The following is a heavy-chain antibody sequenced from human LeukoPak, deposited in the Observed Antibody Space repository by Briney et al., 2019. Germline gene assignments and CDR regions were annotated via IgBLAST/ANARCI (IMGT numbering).Heavy chain of an antibody. CDR2: INHSGST. CDR1: GGSFSGYY. Sequence: KPSETLSLTCAVYGGSFSGYYWSWIRQPPGRGLEWIAEINHSGSTNYNPSLKSRVTISVDTSKNQFSLKLSSVTAADTAVYYCARGWVTILGVVIGPDYWGQGTLVTVSS. V-gene: IGHV4-34*01. CDR3: ARGWVTILGVVIGPDY. D-gene: IGHD3-3*01. J-gene: IGHJ4*02.